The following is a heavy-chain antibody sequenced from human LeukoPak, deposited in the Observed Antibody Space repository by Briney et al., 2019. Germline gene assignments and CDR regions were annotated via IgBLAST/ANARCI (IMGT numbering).Heavy chain of an antibody. D-gene: IGHD2-2*01. CDR1: GFTFSSYS. Sequence: GGSLRLSCAASGFTFSSYSMNWVRQAPGKGLEWVANIKQDGSEKYYVDSVKGRFTISRDNAKNSLYLQMNSLRAEDTAVYYCARAEGGSVVVPAAIRYWGQGTLVTVSS. CDR3: ARAEGGSVVVPAAIRY. CDR2: IKQDGSEK. V-gene: IGHV3-7*01. J-gene: IGHJ4*02.